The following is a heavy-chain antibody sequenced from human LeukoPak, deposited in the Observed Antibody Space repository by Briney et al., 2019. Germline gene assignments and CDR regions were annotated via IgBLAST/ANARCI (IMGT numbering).Heavy chain of an antibody. CDR2: ISGSGGST. D-gene: IGHD5-24*01. V-gene: IGHV3-23*01. J-gene: IGHJ4*02. Sequence: GGSLRLSCAASGFTFSTYAMSWVRQAPGKGLEWVSAISGSGGSTNYADSVKGRFTISRDNSKNTLYLQVNSLRAEDTAVYYCAKENSYNYYFDYWGQGTLVTVSS. CDR1: GFTFSTYA. CDR3: AKENSYNYYFDY.